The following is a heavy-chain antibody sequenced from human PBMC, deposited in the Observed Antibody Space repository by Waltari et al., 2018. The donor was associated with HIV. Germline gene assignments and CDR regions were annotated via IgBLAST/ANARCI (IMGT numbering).Heavy chain of an antibody. Sequence: EVQLVESGGGLVQPGRSLRLSCAASGFTFYDYPMHWVRQSPGKGLVWVSGISWNSGITDYGDSVKGRFTISRDNAKNSLYLQMNSLTVEDTAFYYCAKGGSHLTIFEAWFDSWGQGTLVTVSS. J-gene: IGHJ5*01. D-gene: IGHD3-3*01. V-gene: IGHV3-9*01. CDR2: ISWNSGIT. CDR3: AKGGSHLTIFEAWFDS. CDR1: GFTFYDYP.